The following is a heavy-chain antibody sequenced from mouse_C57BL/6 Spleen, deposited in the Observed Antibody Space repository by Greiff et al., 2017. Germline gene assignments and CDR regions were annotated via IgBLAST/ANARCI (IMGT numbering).Heavy chain of an antibody. J-gene: IGHJ2*01. CDR1: GYTFTSYW. CDR3: ARGGSSREEYYFDD. Sequence: QVQLQQPGAELVKPGASVKLSCKASGYTFTSYWMQWVKQRPGQGLEWIGEIDPSDSYTNYNQKFKGKATLTVDTSSSTAYMQLSSLTSEDSAVYYCARGGSSREEYYFDDWGQGTTLTVSS. D-gene: IGHD1-1*01. CDR2: IDPSDSYT. V-gene: IGHV1-50*01.